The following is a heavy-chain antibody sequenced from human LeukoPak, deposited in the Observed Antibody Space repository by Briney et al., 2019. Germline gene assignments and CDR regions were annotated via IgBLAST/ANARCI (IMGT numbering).Heavy chain of an antibody. J-gene: IGHJ3*02. D-gene: IGHD4-17*01. CDR3: AKDRSDYGGYPPGAFDI. Sequence: PGGSLRLSCAASGFTFNNYAMSWVRQAPGKGLEWVSVISGSGVSTYYADSVKGRFTISRDNSKNTLYLQMNSLRAEDTAVYFCAKDRSDYGGYPPGAFDIWGQGTMVTVSS. CDR1: GFTFNNYA. V-gene: IGHV3-23*01. CDR2: ISGSGVST.